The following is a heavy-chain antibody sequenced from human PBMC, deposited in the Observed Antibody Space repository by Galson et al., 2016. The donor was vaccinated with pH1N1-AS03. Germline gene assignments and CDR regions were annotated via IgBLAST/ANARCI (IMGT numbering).Heavy chain of an antibody. CDR2: IKEDGSEK. Sequence: SLRLSCAASGFSIRDHWMGWFRQAPSKGLEWVTEIKEDGSEKHDVDSVKGRFIISRDNAKNSLYLRMNSLRADDTSVYYCGRVGRGGSPVDSWGQGPLVTVSS. J-gene: IGHJ4*02. D-gene: IGHD2-15*01. CDR3: GRVGRGGSPVDS. CDR1: GFSIRDHW. V-gene: IGHV3-7*03.